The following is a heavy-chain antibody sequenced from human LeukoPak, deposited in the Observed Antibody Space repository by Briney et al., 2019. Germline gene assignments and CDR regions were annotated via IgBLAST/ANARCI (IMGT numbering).Heavy chain of an antibody. Sequence: PGGSLRLSCAASGFTFSSYGMHWVRQAPGQGLEWVAQVNKDGSEKYYVDSVRGRFTISRDNAKNSLDLQMNTLRVEDTAVYYCVRDATRGGDLDHWGQGTLVTVSS. CDR2: VNKDGSEK. D-gene: IGHD2-21*01. V-gene: IGHV3-7*01. J-gene: IGHJ5*02. CDR1: GFTFSSYG. CDR3: VRDATRGGDLDH.